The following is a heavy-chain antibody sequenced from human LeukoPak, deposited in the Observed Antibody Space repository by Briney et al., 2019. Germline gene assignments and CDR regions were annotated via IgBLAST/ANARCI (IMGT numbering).Heavy chain of an antibody. J-gene: IGHJ5*02. CDR3: ARQSAEGWFDP. CDR2: IYTSGST. Sequence: AETLSLTCPVSGVSISSDYWSWVRQPPGEGLEWLGYIYTSGSTNYNPSLKSRVTISVDTSKHQFSLKLSSVTAADTAVYYCARQSAEGWFDPWGQGTLVAVSS. V-gene: IGHV4-4*09. CDR1: GVSISSDY.